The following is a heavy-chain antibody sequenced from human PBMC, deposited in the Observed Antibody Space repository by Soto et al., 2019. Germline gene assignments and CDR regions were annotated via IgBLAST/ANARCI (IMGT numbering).Heavy chain of an antibody. CDR3: ARDDYGDYGVGVPDS. CDR2: IWYDGSNK. CDR1: GFTFSSYG. J-gene: IGHJ4*02. Sequence: QVQLVESGGGVVQPGRSLRLSCAASGFTFSSYGMHWVRQAPGKGLEWVAVIWYDGSNKYYADSVKGRFTISRDNSKNTLYLQMNSLRAEDTAVYYCARDDYGDYGVGVPDSWGQGTLVTVSS. V-gene: IGHV3-33*01. D-gene: IGHD4-17*01.